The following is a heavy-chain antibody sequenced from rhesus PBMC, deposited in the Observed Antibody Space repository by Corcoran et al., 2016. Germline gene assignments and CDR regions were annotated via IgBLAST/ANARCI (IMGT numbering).Heavy chain of an antibody. Sequence: QVQLQESGPGVVKPSETLSLTCAVSGGSISDSYRWSWIRQPPGKGLEWIGNFVGNISGTNYNPSLKLRVTISKDTSKNQFSLKLRSVTAADTAVYYCARLRQYYFDYWGQGVLVTVSS. V-gene: IGHV4-81*01. CDR3: ARLRQYYFDY. CDR1: GGSISDSYR. J-gene: IGHJ4*01. CDR2: FVGNISGT. D-gene: IGHD6-25*01.